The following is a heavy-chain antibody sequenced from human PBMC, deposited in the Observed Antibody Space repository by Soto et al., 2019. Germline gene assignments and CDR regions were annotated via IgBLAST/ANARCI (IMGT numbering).Heavy chain of an antibody. CDR2: IYHSGST. Sequence: QLQLQESGPGLVKPSQTLSLTCAVSGGSISSGGYSWSWIRQPPGKGLEWIGYIYHSGSTYYNPSLKSRVTISVDRSKNQFSLKLSSVTAADTAVYYCARAHGSGWGAFDIWGQGTMVTVSS. J-gene: IGHJ3*02. D-gene: IGHD3-10*01. V-gene: IGHV4-30-2*01. CDR3: ARAHGSGWGAFDI. CDR1: GGSISSGGYS.